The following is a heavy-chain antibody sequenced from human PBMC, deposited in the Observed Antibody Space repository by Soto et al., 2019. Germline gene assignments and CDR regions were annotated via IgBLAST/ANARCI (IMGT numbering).Heavy chain of an antibody. Sequence: GGSLRLSCAASGFTFSSYAMSWVRQAPGKGLEWVSAISGSGGSTYYADSVKGQFTISRGNSKNTLYLQMNSLRAEDTAVYYCTVWTTGTTDYWGQGTLVTVSS. J-gene: IGHJ4*02. V-gene: IGHV3-23*01. CDR2: ISGSGGST. CDR1: GFTFSSYA. CDR3: TVWTTGTTDY. D-gene: IGHD1-1*01.